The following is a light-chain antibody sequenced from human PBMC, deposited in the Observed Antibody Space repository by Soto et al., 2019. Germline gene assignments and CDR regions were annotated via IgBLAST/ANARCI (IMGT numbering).Light chain of an antibody. Sequence: EIVLTQSPGTLSLSPGERATLSCRASQSVSSSYLAWYQQKPGQAPRLLIYGASSRATGIPDRFSGSGSGTDFTLTISRLEPEDFAVYYCLQYGSSQWTFGQGTKVEI. CDR1: QSVSSSY. V-gene: IGKV3-20*01. CDR2: GAS. J-gene: IGKJ1*01. CDR3: LQYGSSQWT.